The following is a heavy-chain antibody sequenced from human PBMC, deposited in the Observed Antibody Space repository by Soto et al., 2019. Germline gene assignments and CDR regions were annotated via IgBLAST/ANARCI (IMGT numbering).Heavy chain of an antibody. Sequence: PGGSMRLSCEASGFNFRDFWMHWVRQPPGKGPEWVSNIPSDGRDVSYADSVKGRFTISRDNSKNTLSLRMISLRTEDTSVYYCAKEAPGGWHFFDTWGQGTLVTVSS. D-gene: IGHD6-19*01. CDR3: AKEAPGGWHFFDT. CDR2: IPSDGRDV. V-gene: IGHV3-74*01. J-gene: IGHJ4*02. CDR1: GFNFRDFW.